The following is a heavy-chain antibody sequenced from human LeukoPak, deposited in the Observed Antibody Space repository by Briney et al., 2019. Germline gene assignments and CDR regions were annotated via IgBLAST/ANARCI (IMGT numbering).Heavy chain of an antibody. V-gene: IGHV4-59*01. CDR2: IYYSGST. Sequence: PSETLSLTCTVSGGSINSYYWSWIRQPPGKGLEWIGYIYYSGSTSYNPSLKSRVTISVDTSKNQFSLKLSSVTAADTAVYYCARVAAKTVDYWGQGTLVTVSS. D-gene: IGHD2-15*01. CDR3: ARVAAKTVDY. J-gene: IGHJ4*02. CDR1: GGSINSYY.